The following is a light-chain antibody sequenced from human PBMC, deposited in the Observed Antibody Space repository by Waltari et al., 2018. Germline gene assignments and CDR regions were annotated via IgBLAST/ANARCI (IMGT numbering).Light chain of an antibody. J-gene: IGLJ1*01. Sequence: QSVLTQPPSASETPGQRVTISRSGSNANLGSNYLYWYQQLPGTAPKLLIYRNNQRPSGVPDRFSASKSGTSASLAIDGLRSEDEAIYYCASWDDSHYVFGPGTQVTVL. CDR1: NANLGSNY. CDR2: RNN. V-gene: IGLV1-47*01. CDR3: ASWDDSHYV.